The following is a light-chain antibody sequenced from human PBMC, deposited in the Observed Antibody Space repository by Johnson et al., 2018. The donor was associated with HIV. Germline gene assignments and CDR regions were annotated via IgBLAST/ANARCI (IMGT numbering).Light chain of an antibody. J-gene: IGLJ1*01. V-gene: IGLV1-51*01. CDR1: NSNIGNNY. CDR2: DNN. Sequence: QSVLTQPPSVSAAPGQKVTISCSGSNSNIGNNYVSWYQQLPGTAPKLLIYDNNKRPSGIPDRFSGSKSGTSATLGITGLQTGDEANYYCGTWDSSLSGVFWTGTKVTVL. CDR3: GTWDSSLSGV.